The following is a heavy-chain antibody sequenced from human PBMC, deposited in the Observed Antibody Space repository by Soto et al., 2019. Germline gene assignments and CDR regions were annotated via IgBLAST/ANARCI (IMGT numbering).Heavy chain of an antibody. Sequence: EASVKVSCKASGGTFSSYAISWVRQAPGQGLEWMGGIIPIFGTANYAQKFQGRVTITADESTSTAYMELSSLRSEDTAVYYCARYPYSSSAVFDYWGQGTLVTVSS. CDR2: IIPIFGTA. CDR3: ARYPYSSSAVFDY. V-gene: IGHV1-69*13. CDR1: GGTFSSYA. J-gene: IGHJ4*02. D-gene: IGHD6-19*01.